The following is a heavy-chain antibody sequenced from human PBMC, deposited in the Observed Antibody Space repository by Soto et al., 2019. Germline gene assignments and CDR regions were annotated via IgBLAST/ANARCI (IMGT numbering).Heavy chain of an antibody. CDR2: IWCGGGNK. Sequence: GGSLRLSCAASGFTFRSYGMYWVRQAPGKGLEWVAVIWCGGGNKYYADSVKGRFTISRDNSKNTLYLQMNSLRAEDTAVYYCAKDREGYYYGSGSSVHYYYMDVWGKGTTVTVSS. D-gene: IGHD3-10*01. J-gene: IGHJ6*03. CDR1: GFTFRSYG. V-gene: IGHV3-33*06. CDR3: AKDREGYYYGSGSSVHYYYMDV.